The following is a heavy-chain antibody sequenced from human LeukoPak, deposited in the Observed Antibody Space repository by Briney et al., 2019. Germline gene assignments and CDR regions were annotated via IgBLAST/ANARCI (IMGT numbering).Heavy chain of an antibody. CDR1: GGSISSYY. CDR2: IYYSGST. Sequence: PSETLSLTCTVSGGSISSYYWSWIRQPPGKGLEWIGYIYYSGSTNYNPSLKSRVTMSVDTSKNQFSLKLSSVTAADTAVYYCARGIVATTVLDYWGQGTLVTVSS. V-gene: IGHV4-59*12. J-gene: IGHJ4*02. CDR3: ARGIVATTVLDY. D-gene: IGHD5-12*01.